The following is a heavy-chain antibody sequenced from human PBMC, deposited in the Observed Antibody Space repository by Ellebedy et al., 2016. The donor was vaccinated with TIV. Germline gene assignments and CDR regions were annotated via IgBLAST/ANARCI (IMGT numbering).Heavy chain of an antibody. V-gene: IGHV4-39*01. Sequence: SETLSLTXSVSGGSISRDTYYWGWVRQPPGKGLEWIGSIHYSGSTYYNPSLKSRVTMSVDTSKNQFSLQLTSVTAADTAVYYCARRHLDSYYYYMDVWGKGTTVTVSS. CDR1: GGSISRDTYY. CDR3: ARRHLDSYYYYMDV. J-gene: IGHJ6*03. CDR2: IHYSGST.